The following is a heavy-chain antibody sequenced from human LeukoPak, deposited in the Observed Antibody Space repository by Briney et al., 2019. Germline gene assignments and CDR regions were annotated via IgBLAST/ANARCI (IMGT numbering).Heavy chain of an antibody. CDR3: ARGRGPPAYDFWSGKLGVWFDP. D-gene: IGHD3-3*01. V-gene: IGHV4-34*01. J-gene: IGHJ5*02. CDR1: GGSFSGYH. CDR2: INHSGST. Sequence: KSSETLSLTCAVYGGSFSGYHWSWIRQPPGKGLEWIGEINHSGSTNYNPSLKSRVTISVDTSKNQFSLKLSSVTAADTAVYYCARGRGPPAYDFWSGKLGVWFDPWGQGTLVTVSS.